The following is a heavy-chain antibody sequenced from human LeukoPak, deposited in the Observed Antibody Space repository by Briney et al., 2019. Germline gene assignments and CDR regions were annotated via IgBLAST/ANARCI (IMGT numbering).Heavy chain of an antibody. CDR2: IYTSGST. CDR3: ASLEGTLDVFNI. J-gene: IGHJ3*02. V-gene: IGHV4-4*09. Sequence: SETLSLTCTVSGGSISSYFWSWIRQPPGKGLEWIGYIYTSGSTYYNPSLKNRVTISVDTSKNQFSLKLSSVTAADTAVFYCASLEGTLDVFNIGAQGKRVTVSS. CDR1: GGSISSYF. D-gene: IGHD1-14*01.